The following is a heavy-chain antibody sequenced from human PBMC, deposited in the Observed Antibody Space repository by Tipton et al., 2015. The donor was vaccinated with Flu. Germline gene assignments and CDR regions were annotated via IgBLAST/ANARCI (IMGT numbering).Heavy chain of an antibody. Sequence: TLSLTCTVSGSSISSGYYWAWIRQPPGKGLEWVGSVFHSESTYYNPSLKSRVTISVDTSKNQFSLKLTSVTAADTAVYYCSRYPPYGIGDFDQWGQGALVTVSS. D-gene: IGHD3-10*01. J-gene: IGHJ4*02. CDR1: GSSISSGYY. CDR2: VFHSEST. CDR3: SRYPPYGIGDFDQ. V-gene: IGHV4-38-2*02.